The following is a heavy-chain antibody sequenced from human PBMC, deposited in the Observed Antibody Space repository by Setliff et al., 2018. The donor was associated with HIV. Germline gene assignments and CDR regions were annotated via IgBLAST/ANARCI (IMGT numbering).Heavy chain of an antibody. CDR3: ARVGVLRLGGFGAFDI. V-gene: IGHV1-46*01. D-gene: IGHD3-16*01. CDR1: GYSFTSDY. CDR2: INPTGGST. J-gene: IGHJ3*02. Sequence: ASVKVSCKASGYSFTSDYMHWVRQAPGQGLEWMGIINPTGGSTYYAQKFQGGVTLTRDASTSTVYVELSSLRSEDTAVYYCARVGVLRLGGFGAFDIWGQGTMVTVS.